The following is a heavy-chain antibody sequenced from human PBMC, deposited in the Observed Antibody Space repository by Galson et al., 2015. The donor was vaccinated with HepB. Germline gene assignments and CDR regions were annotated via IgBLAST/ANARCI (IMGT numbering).Heavy chain of an antibody. CDR2: ISYDGSNK. V-gene: IGHV3-30-3*01. CDR1: GFTFSSYA. J-gene: IGHJ4*02. Sequence: SLRLSCAASGFTFSSYAMHWLRQAPGKGLEWVAVISYDGSNKYYADSVKGRFTISRDNSKNTLYLQMNSLRAEDTAVYYCAPLDVAATEYWGQGTLVTVSS. D-gene: IGHD2-15*01. CDR3: APLDVAATEY.